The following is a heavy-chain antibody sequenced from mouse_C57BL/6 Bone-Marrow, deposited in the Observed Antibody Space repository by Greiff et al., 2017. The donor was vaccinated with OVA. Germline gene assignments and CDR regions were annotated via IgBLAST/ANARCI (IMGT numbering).Heavy chain of an antibody. Sequence: EVKVVESEGGLVQPGSSMKLSCTASGFTFSDYYMAWVRQVPEKGLEWVANINYDGSSTYYLDSLKSRFIISRDNAKNILYLQMSSLKSEDTATYYCARDRGYGSSYGGYFDYWGQGTTLTVSS. CDR2: INYDGSST. CDR1: GFTFSDYY. D-gene: IGHD1-1*01. J-gene: IGHJ2*01. CDR3: ARDRGYGSSYGGYFDY. V-gene: IGHV5-16*01.